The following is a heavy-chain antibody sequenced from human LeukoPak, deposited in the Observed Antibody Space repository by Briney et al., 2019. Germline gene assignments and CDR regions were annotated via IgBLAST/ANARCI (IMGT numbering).Heavy chain of an antibody. V-gene: IGHV4-59*11. CDR3: ARGSTSRTRYYYYYMDV. D-gene: IGHD2-2*01. CDR2: IYYSGST. Sequence: PSETLSLTCTVSGGSISSHYWSWIRQPPGKGLEWIGYIYYSGSTNYNPSLKSRVTISVDTSKNQSSLKLSSVTAADTAVYYCARGSTSRTRYYYYYMDVWGKGTTVTVSS. CDR1: GGSISSHY. J-gene: IGHJ6*03.